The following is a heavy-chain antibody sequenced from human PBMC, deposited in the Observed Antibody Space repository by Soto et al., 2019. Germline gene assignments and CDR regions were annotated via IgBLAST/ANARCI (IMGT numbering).Heavy chain of an antibody. CDR1: EIPLKTHL. J-gene: IGHJ4*02. D-gene: IGHD4-17*01. CDR3: ARGRLQGDYASPGGY. CDR2: ITGSGGTI. V-gene: IGHV3-23*01. Sequence: PGGAPKPSSTPSEIPLKTHLLTSVRPAPGKGLEWVSGITGSGGTIYYADSVKGRFTISRDNSKNTLYLQMNSLRAEDAAIYYCARGRLQGDYASPGGYWGQGTLVTVSS.